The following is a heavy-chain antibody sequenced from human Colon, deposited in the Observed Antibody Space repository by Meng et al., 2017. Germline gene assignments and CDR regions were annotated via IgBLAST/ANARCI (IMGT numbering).Heavy chain of an antibody. CDR2: IYYSGTT. D-gene: IGHD1-14*01. V-gene: IGHV4-61*01. Sequence: QVQLQESGPGLVRPSETLSLTCTVSGGSVSSGTYYWSWIRQPPGKGLEWIGCIYYSGTTNYNPSLKSRVTISVDTSKNQFSPKLSSVTPADTAVYFCARDRVPGKYWGQGTLVTVSS. CDR3: ARDRVPGKY. J-gene: IGHJ1*01. CDR1: GGSVSSGTYY.